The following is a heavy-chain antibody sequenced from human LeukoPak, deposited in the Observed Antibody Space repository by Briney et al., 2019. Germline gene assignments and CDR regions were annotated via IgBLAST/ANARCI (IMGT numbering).Heavy chain of an antibody. D-gene: IGHD3-22*01. J-gene: IGHJ3*02. CDR3: AREGPRITMIVVVSKDGDAFDI. Sequence: PGGSLRLSCAASGFTFSSYAMHWVRQAPGKGLEWVAVISYDGSNKYYADSVKGRFTISRDNSKNTLYLQMNSLRAEDTAVYYCAREGPRITMIVVVSKDGDAFDIWGQGTMVTVSS. V-gene: IGHV3-30-3*01. CDR2: ISYDGSNK. CDR1: GFTFSSYA.